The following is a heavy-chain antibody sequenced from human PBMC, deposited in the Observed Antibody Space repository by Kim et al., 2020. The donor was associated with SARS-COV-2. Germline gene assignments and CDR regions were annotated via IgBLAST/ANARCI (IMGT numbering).Heavy chain of an antibody. J-gene: IGHJ6*02. CDR2: INHSGST. V-gene: IGHV4-34*01. CDR1: GGSFSGYY. CDR3: ARGRGGTTVVTLGLGYYYYYGMDV. D-gene: IGHD4-17*01. Sequence: SQTLSLTCAVYGGSFSGYYWSWIRQPPGKGLEWIGEINHSGSTNYNPSLKSRVTISVDTSKNQFSLKLSSVTAADTAVYYCARGRGGTTVVTLGLGYYYYYGMDVWGQGPTVTVPS.